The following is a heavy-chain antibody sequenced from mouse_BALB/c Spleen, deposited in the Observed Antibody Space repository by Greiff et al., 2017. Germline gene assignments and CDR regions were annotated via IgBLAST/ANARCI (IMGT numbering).Heavy chain of an antibody. Sequence: EVQRVESGGGLVKPGGSLKLSCAASGFTFSSYTMSWVRQTPEKRLEWVATISSGGSYTYYPDSVKGRFTISRDNAKNTLYLQMSSLKSEDTAMYYCTRGQLRLRDWFAYWGQGTLVTVSA. CDR3: TRGQLRLRDWFAY. J-gene: IGHJ3*01. CDR1: GFTFSSYT. V-gene: IGHV5-6-4*01. CDR2: ISSGGSYT. D-gene: IGHD3-2*02.